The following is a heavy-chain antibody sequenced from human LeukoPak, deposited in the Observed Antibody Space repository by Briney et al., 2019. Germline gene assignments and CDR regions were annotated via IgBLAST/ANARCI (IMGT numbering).Heavy chain of an antibody. CDR2: IYYSGST. D-gene: IGHD3-22*01. V-gene: IGHV4-59*08. CDR1: GGSISSYY. CDR3: AGTTYYYDSSGYSYSYYFDY. J-gene: IGHJ4*01. Sequence: SETLSLTCTVSGGSISSYYWSWIRQPPGKGLEWIGYIYYSGSTNYNPSLKSRVTISVDTSKNQFSLKLSSVTAADTAVYYCAGTTYYYDSSGYSYSYYFDYWGHGTLVTVSS.